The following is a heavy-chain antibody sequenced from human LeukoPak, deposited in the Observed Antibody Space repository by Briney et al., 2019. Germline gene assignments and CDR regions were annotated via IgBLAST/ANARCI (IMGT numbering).Heavy chain of an antibody. J-gene: IGHJ5*02. CDR3: ARDRYCSGGSCSSVRFDP. D-gene: IGHD2-15*01. CDR2: IASGGDIT. CDR1: GFTFSGFS. V-gene: IGHV3-23*01. Sequence: GGSLRLSCVASGFTFSGFSMSWVRQPPGKGLEWVSVIASGGDITYYADSVKGRFTISRDNSKSTLYLQLNSLRAEDTALYYCARDRYCSGGSCSSVRFDPWGQGTLVTVSS.